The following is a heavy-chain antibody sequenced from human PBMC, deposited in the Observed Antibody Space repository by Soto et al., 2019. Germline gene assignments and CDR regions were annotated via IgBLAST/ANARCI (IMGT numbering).Heavy chain of an antibody. Sequence: QVHLAESGGGVVQPGRSLRLSCAASGFTFSNYPMNWVRQAPGKGLEWVAVISYDGNTKHYADSVKGSCTISRDNPRNTLYLQMNSLRVEDTAVYYCAREVSLGVAAAGYIASWGQGAQVTVSS. V-gene: IGHV3-30*04. CDR1: GFTFSNYP. CDR3: AREVSLGVAAAGYIAS. J-gene: IGHJ4*02. CDR2: ISYDGNTK. D-gene: IGHD6-25*01.